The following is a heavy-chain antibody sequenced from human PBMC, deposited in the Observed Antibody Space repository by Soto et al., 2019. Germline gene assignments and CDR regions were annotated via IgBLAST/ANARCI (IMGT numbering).Heavy chain of an antibody. CDR3: ARDPHYLCSSSAGYGMDV. CDR2: IYYSGST. V-gene: IGHV4-31*03. J-gene: IGHJ6*02. D-gene: IGHD6-6*01. Sequence: SETLSLTCTVSGGSISSGGYYWRWIRPDPGKGLEWFGYIYYSGSTYYNPSLKSRVTISVDTSKNQFSLKLSSVTAADTAVYYCARDPHYLCSSSAGYGMDVWGQGTTVTVSS. CDR1: GGSISSGGYY.